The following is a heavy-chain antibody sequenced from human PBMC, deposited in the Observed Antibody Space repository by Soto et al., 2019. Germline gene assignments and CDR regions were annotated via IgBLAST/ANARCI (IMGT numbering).Heavy chain of an antibody. D-gene: IGHD3-3*01. V-gene: IGHV4-4*02. J-gene: IGHJ3*02. CDR3: ARDRVVDGVVI. Sequence: SETLSLTCVVSSGSISSGNWWSWVRQPPGKGLEWIGEIYHSGSTNYNPSLKSRVTISVDKSKNQFSLKLSSVTAADTAVYYCARDRVVDGVVIWGQGTMVTVSS. CDR2: IYHSGST. CDR1: SGSISSGNW.